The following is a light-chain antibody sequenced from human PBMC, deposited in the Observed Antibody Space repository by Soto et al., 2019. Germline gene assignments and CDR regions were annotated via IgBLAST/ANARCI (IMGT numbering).Light chain of an antibody. CDR1: QGISNY. V-gene: IGKV1-27*01. CDR2: AAS. J-gene: IGKJ1*01. Sequence: DIPMTQSPSSLSASVGDRVTITCRASQGISNYLAWYQQKPGKVPKLLIYAASTLQSGVPSRFSGSGSGTYFTLTISSLQPEDVATYYCQKYNSAPRTFGQGTKVEIK. CDR3: QKYNSAPRT.